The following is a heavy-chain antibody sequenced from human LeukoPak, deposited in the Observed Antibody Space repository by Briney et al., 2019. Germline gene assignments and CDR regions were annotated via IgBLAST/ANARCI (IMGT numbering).Heavy chain of an antibody. CDR2: IYHSGST. J-gene: IGHJ1*01. CDR3: ARDGAVKYSSSWQEYFQH. V-gene: IGHV4-30-2*01. D-gene: IGHD6-13*01. Sequence: SETLSLTCAVSGGSISSGGYSWSWIRQPPGKGLEWIGYIYHSGSTNYNPSLKSRVTISVDKSKNQFSLKLSSVTAADTAVYYCARDGAVKYSSSWQEYFQHWGQGTLVTVSS. CDR1: GGSISSGGYS.